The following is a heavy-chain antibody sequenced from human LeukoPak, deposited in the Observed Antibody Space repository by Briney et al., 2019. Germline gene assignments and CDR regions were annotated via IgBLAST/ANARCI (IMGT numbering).Heavy chain of an antibody. CDR2: IYYSGSA. CDR1: GGSISSGGYY. CDR3: ARGNDYSNYYWFDP. J-gene: IGHJ5*02. Sequence: PSETLSLTCTVSGGSISSGGYYWSWIRQHPGKGLEWIGYIYYSGSAYYNPSLKSRVTISVDTSKNQFSLKLSSVTAADTAVYYCARGNDYSNYYWFDPWGQGTLVTVSS. D-gene: IGHD4-11*01. V-gene: IGHV4-31*03.